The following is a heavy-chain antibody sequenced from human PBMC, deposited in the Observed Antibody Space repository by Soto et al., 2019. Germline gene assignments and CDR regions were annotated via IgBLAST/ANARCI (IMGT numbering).Heavy chain of an antibody. CDR1: GGSISSGDYY. CDR3: ARGRYCLTGRCFPNWFDS. J-gene: IGHJ5*01. D-gene: IGHD7-27*01. CDR2: IYYSGNT. Sequence: PSETLSLTCTVSGGSISSGDYYWSWIRQPPGKGLEWIAYIYYSGNTFYNPSLKSRVAISVDTSKNQFSLRLSSLTAADTAVYYCARGRYCLTGRCFPNWFDSWGQGALVTVSS. V-gene: IGHV4-30-4*01.